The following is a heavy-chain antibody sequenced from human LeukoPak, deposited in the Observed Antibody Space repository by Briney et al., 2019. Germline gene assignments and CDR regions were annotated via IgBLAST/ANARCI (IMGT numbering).Heavy chain of an antibody. CDR3: ARGTPGSGSYTSHAFDI. Sequence: GASVKVSCKASGYTFTSYDINWVRQATGQGLEWMGWMNPNSGNTGYAQKFQGRVTMTRNTSISTAYMELSSLRSEDTAVYYCARGTPGSGSYTSHAFDIWGQGTMVTVSS. D-gene: IGHD3-10*01. CDR1: GYTFTSYD. CDR2: MNPNSGNT. J-gene: IGHJ3*02. V-gene: IGHV1-8*02.